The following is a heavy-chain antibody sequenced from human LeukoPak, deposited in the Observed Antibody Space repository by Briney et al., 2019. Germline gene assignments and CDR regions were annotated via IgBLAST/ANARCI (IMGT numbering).Heavy chain of an antibody. CDR3: ARVGRVVPAATYYYGMDV. CDR1: GLTFSSYA. CDR2: ISYDGSNK. D-gene: IGHD2-2*01. Sequence: GGSLRLSCAASGLTFSSYAMHWVRQAPGKGLEWVAVISYDGSNKYYADSVKGRFTISRDNSKNTLYLQMNSLRAEDTAVYYCARVGRVVPAATYYYGMDVWGQGTTVTVSS. V-gene: IGHV3-30-3*01. J-gene: IGHJ6*02.